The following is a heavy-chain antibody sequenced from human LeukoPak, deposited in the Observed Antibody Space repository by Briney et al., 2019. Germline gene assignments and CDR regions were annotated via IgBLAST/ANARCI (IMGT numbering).Heavy chain of an antibody. J-gene: IGHJ4*02. CDR2: IYHSGST. D-gene: IGHD3-10*01. V-gene: IGHV4-30-2*01. Sequence: SQTLSLTCTVSGGSISSGGYYWSWIRQHPGKGLEWIGYIYHSGSTYYNPSLKSRVTISVDRSKNQFSLKLSSVTAADTAVYYCARASIWFGELSAFDYWGQGTLVTVSS. CDR3: ARASIWFGELSAFDY. CDR1: GGSISSGGYY.